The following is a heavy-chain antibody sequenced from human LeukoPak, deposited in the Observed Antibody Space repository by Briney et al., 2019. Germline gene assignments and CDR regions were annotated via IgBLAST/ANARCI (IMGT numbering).Heavy chain of an antibody. CDR1: GGSISNYY. Sequence: SETLSLTCTVSGGSISNYYWSWIRQPPGKGLEWTGYIYYSGSTSYNPSLKSRVTISLDTSKNQFSLKLSSVTAADTAVYYCATPGIPTRRGGFDYWGQGNLVTVSS. J-gene: IGHJ4*02. CDR2: IYYSGST. D-gene: IGHD2-15*01. V-gene: IGHV4-59*08. CDR3: ATPGIPTRRGGFDY.